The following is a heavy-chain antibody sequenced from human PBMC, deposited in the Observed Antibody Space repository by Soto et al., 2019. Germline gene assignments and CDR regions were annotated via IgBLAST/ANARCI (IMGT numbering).Heavy chain of an antibody. Sequence: GGSLRLSCAASGFTFSSYAMSWVRQAPGKGLEWVSAISGSGGSTYDADSVKGRFTISIDNSKNTLYLQMNSLRAEDTAVYYCAKSLSPEYSTAAEFDYWGQGTLVTVSS. J-gene: IGHJ4*02. V-gene: IGHV3-23*01. CDR2: ISGSGGST. CDR3: AKSLSPEYSTAAEFDY. CDR1: GFTFSSYA. D-gene: IGHD6-6*01.